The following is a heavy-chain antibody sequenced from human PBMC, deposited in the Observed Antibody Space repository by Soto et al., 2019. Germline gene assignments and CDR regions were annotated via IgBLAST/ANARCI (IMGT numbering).Heavy chain of an antibody. CDR2: IYPDDSRT. J-gene: IGHJ3*02. D-gene: IGHD4-17*01. CDR1: EFSFTTYW. Sequence: PGESLKISWKGSEFSFTTYWIAWVRQMPGEGLKWMGIIYPDDSRTTYSPSFQGQVTISADKSINTAYLQWSSLKASDTAMYYCTRDLDYGGKSEDFDIWGQGTRVTVSS. V-gene: IGHV5-51*01. CDR3: TRDLDYGGKSEDFDI.